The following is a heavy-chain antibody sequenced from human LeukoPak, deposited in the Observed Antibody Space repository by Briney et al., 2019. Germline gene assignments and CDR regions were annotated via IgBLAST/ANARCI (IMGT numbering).Heavy chain of an antibody. D-gene: IGHD3-10*01. CDR1: GDSISSRNW. CDR2: VYYSGST. CDR3: TGGYYYGSGSFDP. J-gene: IGHJ5*02. V-gene: IGHV4-4*02. Sequence: PSGTLSLTCAVSGDSISSRNWWSWVRQAPGKGLEWIGEVYYSGSTKNNPSLQSRVTMSVDRSKNQFSLKLNSVTAADTAIYYCTGGYYYGSGSFDPWGQGLLVTVSS.